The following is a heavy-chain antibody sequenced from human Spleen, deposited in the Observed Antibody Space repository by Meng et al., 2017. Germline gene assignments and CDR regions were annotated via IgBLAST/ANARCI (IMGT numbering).Heavy chain of an antibody. J-gene: IGHJ4*02. V-gene: IGHV3-74*03. CDR3: ARDGFGQNSLDY. CDR2: INRDGSRT. CDR1: GFTFSNYW. D-gene: IGHD1/OR15-1a*01. Sequence: GESLKISCAVSGFTFSNYWMHWVRQAPGKGLVWVSRINRDGSRTTYADSVRGRVTISRDNAQNTLYLQMNSLRAEDTAVYYCARDGFGQNSLDYWGQGTLVTVSS.